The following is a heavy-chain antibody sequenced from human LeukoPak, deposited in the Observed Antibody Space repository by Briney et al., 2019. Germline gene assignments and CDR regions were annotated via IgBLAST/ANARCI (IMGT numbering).Heavy chain of an antibody. J-gene: IGHJ4*02. D-gene: IGHD3-22*01. Sequence: PGGSLRLSCTVSGFTLSTYSLNWVRRAPGKGLEWVSLMTNSRSYYADSVKGRFTISRDNAKNSLYLQMNSLRAEDTALYYCAKGRGYYSPDYWGQGTLVTVSS. CDR1: GFTLSTYS. CDR3: AKGRGYYSPDY. V-gene: IGHV3-21*04. CDR2: MTNSRSY.